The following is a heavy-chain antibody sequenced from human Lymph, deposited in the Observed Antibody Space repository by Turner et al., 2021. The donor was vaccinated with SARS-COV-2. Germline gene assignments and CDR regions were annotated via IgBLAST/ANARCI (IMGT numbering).Heavy chain of an antibody. J-gene: IGHJ5*02. CDR2: MDTNSGNT. CDR3: ARAAQLTVWFDP. Sequence: QVQLVQSGAEVKKPGASVTVSCMASGYTFTRYDINWVRQATGQGLEWMGWMDTNSGNTGYAQKFQGRVTMTRNTSISTAYMELSSMRSEDTAVYYCARAAQLTVWFDPWGQGTLVTVSS. CDR1: GYTFTRYD. D-gene: IGHD3-9*01. V-gene: IGHV1-8*01.